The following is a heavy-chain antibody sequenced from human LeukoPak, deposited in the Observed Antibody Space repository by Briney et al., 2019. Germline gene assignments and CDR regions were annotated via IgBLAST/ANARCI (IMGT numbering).Heavy chain of an antibody. J-gene: IGHJ4*02. CDR2: ISASASGT. CDR3: ARQFGDY. Sequence: GGSLRLSCAASGFTFSSYAMSWVRQAPGKGLEWVSGISASASGTYYADSVKGRFTISRDNSKNTLYLQMNSLRVEDTAVYYCARQFGDYWGQGTLVTVSS. V-gene: IGHV3-23*01. CDR1: GFTFSSYA. D-gene: IGHD3-10*01.